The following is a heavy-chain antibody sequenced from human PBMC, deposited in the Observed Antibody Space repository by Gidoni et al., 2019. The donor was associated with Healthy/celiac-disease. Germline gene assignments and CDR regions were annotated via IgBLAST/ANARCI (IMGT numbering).Heavy chain of an antibody. CDR2: INHSGST. Sequence: GLEWIGEINHSGSTNYNPSLKSRVTISVDTSKNQFSLKLSSVTAADTAVYYCARAYRYGNRGPLNRNWYFDLWGRGTLVTVSS. V-gene: IGHV4-34*01. D-gene: IGHD5-18*01. J-gene: IGHJ2*01. CDR3: ARAYRYGNRGPLNRNWYFDL.